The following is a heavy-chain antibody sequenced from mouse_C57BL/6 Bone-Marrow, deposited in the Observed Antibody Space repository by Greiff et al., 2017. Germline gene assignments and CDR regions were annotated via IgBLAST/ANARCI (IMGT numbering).Heavy chain of an antibody. CDR3: ARSITTRGYAMDY. CDR2: INPNNGGT. Sequence: VQLQQSGPELVKPGASVKISCKASGYTFTDYYMNWVKQSHGKSLEWIGDINPNNGGTSYNQKFKGKATLTVDTSSSTSYMELRSLTSEDSAVYYGARSITTRGYAMDYWGQGTSVTVSA. D-gene: IGHD1-1*01. J-gene: IGHJ4*01. V-gene: IGHV1-26*01. CDR1: GYTFTDYY.